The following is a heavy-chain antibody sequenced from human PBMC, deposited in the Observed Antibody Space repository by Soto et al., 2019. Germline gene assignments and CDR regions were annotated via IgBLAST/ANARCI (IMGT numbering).Heavy chain of an antibody. D-gene: IGHD5-12*01. V-gene: IGHV7-4-1*01. J-gene: IGHJ6*02. CDR2: INTNTGNP. CDR1: GYTFTSYA. Sequence: ASVKVSCKASGYTFTSYAMNWVRQAPGQGLEWMGWINTNTGNPTYAQGFTGRFVFSLDTSVSTAYLQICSLKAEDTAVYYCARDVIVATTERGYYYYGMDVWGQGTTATVSS. CDR3: ARDVIVATTERGYYYYGMDV.